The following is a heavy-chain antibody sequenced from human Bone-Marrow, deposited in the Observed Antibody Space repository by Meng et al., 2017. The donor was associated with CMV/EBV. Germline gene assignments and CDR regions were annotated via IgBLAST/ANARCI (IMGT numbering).Heavy chain of an antibody. J-gene: IGHJ4*02. D-gene: IGHD1-26*01. Sequence: ASVKVSCKASGYTFTGYYMHWVRQAPGQGLEWMGCINPNSGDTYYAQNFQGRVTMTRDMSLSTAYMELSRLRSDDTAVYYCAREISGSYSAGGYWGQGTRVTVSS. CDR3: AREISGSYSAGGY. V-gene: IGHV1-2*02. CDR1: GYTFTGYY. CDR2: INPNSGDT.